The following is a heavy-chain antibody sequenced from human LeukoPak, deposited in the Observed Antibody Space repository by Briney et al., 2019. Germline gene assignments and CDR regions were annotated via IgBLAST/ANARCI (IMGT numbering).Heavy chain of an antibody. J-gene: IGHJ3*02. CDR3: AIHVIVVTTVPDAFDI. CDR1: GFRFTDQW. V-gene: IGHV5-51*01. D-gene: IGHD2-21*02. Sequence: GDSLKISCKTSGFRFTDQWIGWVRQVPGRGLEWMGIIFPDGSHTVYSPSFHGRMTISADRYTSTAYLHWSSLRASDTAMYYCAIHVIVVTTVPDAFDIWGQGTMVTVSS. CDR2: IFPDGSHT.